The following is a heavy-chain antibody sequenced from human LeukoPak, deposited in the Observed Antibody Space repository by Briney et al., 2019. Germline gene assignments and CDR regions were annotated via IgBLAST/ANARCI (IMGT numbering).Heavy chain of an antibody. CDR2: ISSSGSTI. CDR3: AELGITMIGGV. J-gene: IGHJ6*04. D-gene: IGHD3-10*02. Sequence: GGSLRLSCAASGFTFSRYEMNWVRQAPGKGLEWVSYISSSGSTIYSADSVKGRFTISRDNAKNSLSLQMNSLRAEDMAVYYCAELGITMIGGVWGKGTTVTISS. CDR1: GFTFSRYE. V-gene: IGHV3-48*03.